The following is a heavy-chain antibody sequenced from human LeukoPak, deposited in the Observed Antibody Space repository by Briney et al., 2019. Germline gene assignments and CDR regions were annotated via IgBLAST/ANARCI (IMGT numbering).Heavy chain of an antibody. D-gene: IGHD3-22*01. CDR3: ARVGGSGYYWGRYNWFDP. CDR2: IYYSGST. V-gene: IGHV4-61*08. J-gene: IGHJ5*02. CDR1: GGSISSGGYY. Sequence: SETLSLTCTVSGGSISSGGYYWSWIRQPPGKGLEWIGYIYYSGSTNYNPSLKSRVTISVDTSKNQFSLKLSSVTAADTAVYYCARVGGSGYYWGRYNWFDPWGQGTLVTVSS.